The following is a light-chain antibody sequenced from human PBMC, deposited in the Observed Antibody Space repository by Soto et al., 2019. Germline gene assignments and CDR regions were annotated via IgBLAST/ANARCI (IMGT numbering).Light chain of an antibody. Sequence: QSALTQPASVSGSPGQSITISCTGTTSDVGGYNYVSWYQQHPGKAPKVIIYEVSNRPSGVSNRFSGSKSGNTASLTISGRQAEDEADYYCSSYTSSSTLIFGGGTKLTVL. CDR2: EVS. CDR3: SSYTSSSTLI. CDR1: TSDVGGYNY. V-gene: IGLV2-14*01. J-gene: IGLJ2*01.